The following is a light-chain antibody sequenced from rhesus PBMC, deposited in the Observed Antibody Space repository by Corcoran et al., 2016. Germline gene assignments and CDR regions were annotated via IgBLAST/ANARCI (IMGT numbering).Light chain of an antibody. V-gene: IGKV1-94*01. J-gene: IGKJ4*01. CDR2: GAS. CDR1: QGINKA. Sequence: DIQMTQSPSSLSASVGDRVTVTCRASQGINKALSWYQQKPGEAPLLLISGASSLQTGVSSRFSCTRSGTDYTLTISSLQPEDVATYYCLQDYSPPLTFGGGTKVEIK. CDR3: LQDYSPPLT.